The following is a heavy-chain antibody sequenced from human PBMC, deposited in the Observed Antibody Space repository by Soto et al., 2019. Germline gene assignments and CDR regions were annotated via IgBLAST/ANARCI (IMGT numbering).Heavy chain of an antibody. V-gene: IGHV4-34*01. CDR3: ARAARRKLRTFVLFDY. J-gene: IGHJ4*02. CDR1: GGSFSGYY. Sequence: SATLSLTCAVYGGSFSGYYWSWLRQPPGKGLEWIGEINHSGSTNYNPSLKSRVTISVDTSKNQFSLKLSSVTAADTAVYYCARAARRKLRTFVLFDYWGQGTLVTVSS. D-gene: IGHD2-15*01. CDR2: INHSGST.